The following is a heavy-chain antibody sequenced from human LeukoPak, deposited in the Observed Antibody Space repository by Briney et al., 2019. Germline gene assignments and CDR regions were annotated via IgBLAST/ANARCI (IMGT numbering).Heavy chain of an antibody. Sequence: GGSLRLSCADPVFSFITYARRSGCQAPGKGLEWVSTISDSGGSTYYADSVKGRFTISRDNSKNTLYLQMNSLRAEDTALYYCASRSRSSSDWYIAFAYWGQGTLVTVSS. J-gene: IGHJ4*02. V-gene: IGHV3-23*01. CDR1: VFSFITYA. D-gene: IGHD6-13*01. CDR2: ISDSGGST. CDR3: ASRSRSSSDWYIAFAY.